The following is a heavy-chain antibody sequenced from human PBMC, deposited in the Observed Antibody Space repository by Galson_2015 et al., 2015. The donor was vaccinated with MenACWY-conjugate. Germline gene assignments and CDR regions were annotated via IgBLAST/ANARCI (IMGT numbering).Heavy chain of an antibody. CDR1: GFSFSSYA. CDR3: VKDSAYDFRSGYSNWFDP. Sequence: LRLSCAASGFSFSSYAMHWVRQAAGKGLEYVSAVSSNGGTTHYADSVKGRFTISRDNSKNTLYLQMSSLRPEDTAMYYCVKDSAYDFRSGYSNWFDPWGQGTPVTVSS. CDR2: VSSNGGTT. D-gene: IGHD3-3*01. J-gene: IGHJ5*02. V-gene: IGHV3-64D*06.